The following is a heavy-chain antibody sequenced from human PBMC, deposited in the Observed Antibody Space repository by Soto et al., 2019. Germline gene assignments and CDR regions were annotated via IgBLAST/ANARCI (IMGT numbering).Heavy chain of an antibody. J-gene: IGHJ6*01. D-gene: IGHD1-26*01. CDR2: IYSGGST. CDR3: ARVSGYSDCPVYFSYAMDV. V-gene: IGHV3-53*01. Sequence: VLSMRLSCAASGFTVSSNYMSWVRQAPGKRLEWVSVIYSGGSTYYADSVKGRFTISRDNSKNTLYLQMNSLRAEDTAVYYGARVSGYSDCPVYFSYAMDVRGQRTT. CDR1: GFTVSSNY.